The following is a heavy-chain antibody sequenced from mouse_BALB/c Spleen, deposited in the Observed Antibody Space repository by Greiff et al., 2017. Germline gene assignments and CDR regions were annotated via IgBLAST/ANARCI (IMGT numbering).Heavy chain of an antibody. J-gene: IGHJ2*01. CDR3: ARNWGYGRRDY. D-gene: IGHD1-1*01. V-gene: IGHV3-2*02. CDR1: GYSITSDYA. Sequence: EVQLQESGPGLVKPSQSLSLTCTVTGYSITSDYAWNWIRQFPGNKLEWMGYISYSGSTSYNPSLKSRISITRDTSKNQFFLQLNSVTTEDTATYYCARNWGYGRRDYWGQGTTLTVSS. CDR2: ISYSGST.